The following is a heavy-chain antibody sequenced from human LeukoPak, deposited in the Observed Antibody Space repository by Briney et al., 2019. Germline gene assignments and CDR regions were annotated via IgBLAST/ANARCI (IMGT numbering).Heavy chain of an antibody. CDR2: ISDSGNT. J-gene: IGHJ4*02. CDR3: ARAPVTTCRGAYCYPFDY. Sequence: GGSLRLSCAASGFTLSSYAMSWVRQAPGKGLEWVSAISDSGNTYHADSVKGRFTISRDSSKNTLFLQMNRLRPEDAAVYYCARAPVTTCRGAYCYPFDYWGQGTLVTVSS. CDR1: GFTLSSYA. V-gene: IGHV3-23*01. D-gene: IGHD2-21*01.